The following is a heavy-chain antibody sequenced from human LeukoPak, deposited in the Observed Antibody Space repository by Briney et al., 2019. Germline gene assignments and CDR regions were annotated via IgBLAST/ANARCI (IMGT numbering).Heavy chain of an antibody. CDR1: GYTFTGYY. V-gene: IGHV1-2*04. CDR2: INPNSGGT. D-gene: IGHD1-26*01. CDR3: ARGRRILVGDTNAGDFFDY. J-gene: IGHJ4*02. Sequence: GASVKVSCKASGYTFTGYYMHWVRQAPGQGLEWMGWINPNSGGTNYAQKFQGWVTMTRDTPISTAYIELSTLRSDDTAVYYCARGRRILVGDTNAGDFFDYWGQGTLVTVSS.